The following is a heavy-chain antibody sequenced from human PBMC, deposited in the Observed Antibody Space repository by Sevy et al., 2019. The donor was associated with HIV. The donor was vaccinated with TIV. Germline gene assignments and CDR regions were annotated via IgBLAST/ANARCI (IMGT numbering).Heavy chain of an antibody. CDR2: IYPGDSDT. Sequence: GESLKISCKGSGYSFTSYWIGWVRQMPGKGLELMGIIYPGDSDTRYSPSFQGQVPISADKSISTADLQWSKLKASDTAMYYFARAVTHEEHYYYYGMDVWGQGTTVTVSS. J-gene: IGHJ6*02. CDR1: GYSFTSYW. V-gene: IGHV5-51*01. D-gene: IGHD4-17*01. CDR3: ARAVTHEEHYYYYGMDV.